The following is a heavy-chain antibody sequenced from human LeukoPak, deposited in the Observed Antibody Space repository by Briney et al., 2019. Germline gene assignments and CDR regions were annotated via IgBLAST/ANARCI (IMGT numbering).Heavy chain of an antibody. Sequence: GGSLRLSCAASGFTVSSNYMSWVRQAPGKGLEWVSVIYSGGSTYYADSVKGRFTISRDNSKNTLYLQMNSLRAEDTAVYYCARGGGWGYYYGMDVWGQGTTVTVSS. J-gene: IGHJ6*02. CDR3: ARGGGWGYYYGMDV. D-gene: IGHD3-10*01. CDR2: IYSGGST. CDR1: GFTVSSNY. V-gene: IGHV3-53*01.